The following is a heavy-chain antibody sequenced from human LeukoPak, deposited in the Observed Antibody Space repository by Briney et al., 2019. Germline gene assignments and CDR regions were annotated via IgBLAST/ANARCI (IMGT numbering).Heavy chain of an antibody. D-gene: IGHD5-12*01. V-gene: IGHV3-74*03. CDR1: GFTFSSHW. CDR3: APQQAYSPYNWFDP. Sequence: GGSLRLSCAASGFTFSSHWMHWVRQAPGKGLMWVSRIHPDGRITTYADSVKGRFTISRDNAKNTLYLQMNSLRAEDTAVYYCAPQQAYSPYNWFDPWGQGTLVTVSP. CDR2: IHPDGRIT. J-gene: IGHJ5*02.